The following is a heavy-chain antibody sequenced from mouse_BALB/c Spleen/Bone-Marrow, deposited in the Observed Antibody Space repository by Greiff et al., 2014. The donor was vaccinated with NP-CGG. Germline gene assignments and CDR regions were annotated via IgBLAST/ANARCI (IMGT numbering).Heavy chain of an antibody. CDR1: GFSLTNYG. D-gene: IGHD4-1*01. V-gene: IGHV2-9*02. CDR3: AREGGTGFAS. Sequence: VKLQESGPGLVAPSQSLSITCTVSGFSLTNYGVHWVRQPPGKGLEWLGVIWAGGRTNYNSALMSRLSISKDNSKSQVFLQMNSLQTDDTAMYYCAREGGTGFASWGQGTLVTVSA. CDR2: IWAGGRT. J-gene: IGHJ3*01.